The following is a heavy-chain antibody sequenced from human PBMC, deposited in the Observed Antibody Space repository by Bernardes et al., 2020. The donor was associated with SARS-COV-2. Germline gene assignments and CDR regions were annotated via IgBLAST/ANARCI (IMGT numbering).Heavy chain of an antibody. D-gene: IGHD1-26*01. J-gene: IGHJ4*02. CDR2: ISWNSGSI. CDR3: ASIVGAIGY. Sequence: GGSLRLSCAASGFTFDDYAMHWVRQAPGKGLEWVSGISWNSGSIGYADSVKGRFTISRDNAKNSLYLQMNSLRAEDTALYYCASIVGAIGYWGQGTLVTVSS. V-gene: IGHV3-9*01. CDR1: GFTFDDYA.